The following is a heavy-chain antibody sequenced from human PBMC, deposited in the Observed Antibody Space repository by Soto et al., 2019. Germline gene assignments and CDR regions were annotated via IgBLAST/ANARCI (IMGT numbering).Heavy chain of an antibody. Sequence: VQLVESGGGVVQPGRSLRLSCAASGFTFSSYGMHWVRQAPGKGLEWVAVIWYDGSNKYYADSVKGRFTISRDNSKNTLYLQMNSLRAEDTAVYYCARDGAGDYVWGSYRPNNWFDPWGQGTLVTVSS. CDR1: GFTFSSYG. J-gene: IGHJ5*02. V-gene: IGHV3-33*01. D-gene: IGHD3-16*02. CDR3: ARDGAGDYVWGSYRPNNWFDP. CDR2: IWYDGSNK.